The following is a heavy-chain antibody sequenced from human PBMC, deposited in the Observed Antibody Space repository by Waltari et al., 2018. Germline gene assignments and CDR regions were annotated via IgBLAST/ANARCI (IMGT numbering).Heavy chain of an antibody. CDR3: ARPVRISGNYGLDV. CDR2: ITGSSRTK. Sequence: EIQLVQSGGGLAQPGGSVRLSCVATGFSIDDYSLNWVRQAPGKWLACVSYITGSSRTKYYADSVRGRFTISRDNAKNSLYLQMNSLRGEDTAVYYCARPVRISGNYGLDVWGQGTTVIVSS. V-gene: IGHV3-48*01. J-gene: IGHJ6*02. CDR1: GFSIDDYS.